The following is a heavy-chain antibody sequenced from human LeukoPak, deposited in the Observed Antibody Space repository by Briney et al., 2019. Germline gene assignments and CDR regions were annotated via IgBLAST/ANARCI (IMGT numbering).Heavy chain of an antibody. J-gene: IGHJ4*02. Sequence: PGGSLRLSCAASGFTFSSYAMSWVRQAPGKGLEWVSAISGSGGSTYYADSVKGRFTISRDNSKNTLYLQMNSLRAEDTAVYYCAAANWNYERFGYWGQGTLVTVSS. D-gene: IGHD1-7*01. CDR3: AAANWNYERFGY. CDR1: GFTFSSYA. CDR2: ISGSGGST. V-gene: IGHV3-23*01.